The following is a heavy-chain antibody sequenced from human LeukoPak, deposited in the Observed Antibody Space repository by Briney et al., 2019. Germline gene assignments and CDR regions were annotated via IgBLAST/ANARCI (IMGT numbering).Heavy chain of an antibody. D-gene: IGHD6-6*01. CDR1: GGSFSGYY. Sequence: SETLSLTCAVYGGSFSGYYWSWIRQPPGKGLEWIRYIYYTGSTNYNPSLKSRVTMFVDMSKNQFSLRLSSVTAADTAVYYCARHRAYSSSSPFDYWGQGTLVTVSS. CDR3: ARHRAYSSSSPFDY. CDR2: IYYTGST. V-gene: IGHV4-59*08. J-gene: IGHJ4*02.